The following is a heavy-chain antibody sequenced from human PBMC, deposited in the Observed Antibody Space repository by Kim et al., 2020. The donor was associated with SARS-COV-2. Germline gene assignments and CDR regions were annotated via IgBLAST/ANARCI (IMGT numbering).Heavy chain of an antibody. J-gene: IGHJ4*02. CDR3: AASENYSTFRR. CDR2: ISGSGGST. D-gene: IGHD1-26*01. V-gene: IGHV3-23*01. Sequence: GGSLRLSCATSGFTFKNEAMSWVRQAPGKGLQWVSMISGSGGSTYYADSVKGRFTISRDNAKNTLYLQMNSLRPEDTATYYCAASENYSTFRRWGQGSPV. CDR1: GFTFKNEA.